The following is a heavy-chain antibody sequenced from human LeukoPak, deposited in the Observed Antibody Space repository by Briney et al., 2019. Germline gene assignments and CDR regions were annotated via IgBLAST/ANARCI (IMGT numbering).Heavy chain of an antibody. CDR3: ARWVVATMFDY. CDR1: GFTFSDYY. V-gene: IGHV3-11*01. D-gene: IGHD5-12*01. CDR2: ISGSGSTI. Sequence: AGGSLRLSCAASGFTFSDYYMSWIRQAPGKGLEWVSYISGSGSTIYYADSVKGRFTISRDNAKNSLYLQMNSLRAEDTAVYYCARWVVATMFDYWGPGTLVTVSS. J-gene: IGHJ4*02.